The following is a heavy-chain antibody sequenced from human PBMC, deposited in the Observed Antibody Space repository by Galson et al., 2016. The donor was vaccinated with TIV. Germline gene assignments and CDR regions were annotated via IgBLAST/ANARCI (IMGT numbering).Heavy chain of an antibody. CDR1: GGTFNSCT. J-gene: IGHJ1*01. V-gene: IGHV1-69*02. CDR3: ARLDTSSWYGYFQY. CDR2: IVPTLGIT. D-gene: IGHD6-13*01. Sequence: SVKVSCKASGGTFNSCTISWVRQAPGQGLEWMGTIVPTLGITNYAQKFQGRVTITADKSTTTAYMELSSLRSEDTAMYYCARLDTSSWYGYFQYWARAPWSPSPQ.